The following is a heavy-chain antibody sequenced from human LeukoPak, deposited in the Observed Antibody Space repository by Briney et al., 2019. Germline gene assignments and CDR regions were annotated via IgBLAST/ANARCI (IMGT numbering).Heavy chain of an antibody. CDR2: ISSGSTI. Sequence: PGGSPRLSCAASGFTFSDYYMNWIRQAPGKGLEWVSYISSGSTISYADSVKGRFTISRDNAKNSLYLQMNSLRDEDTAAYYCARGISGYGFGYYYYYMDVWGKGTTVTVSS. CDR1: GFTFSDYY. CDR3: ARGISGYGFGYYYYYMDV. V-gene: IGHV3-11*01. J-gene: IGHJ6*03. D-gene: IGHD5-12*01.